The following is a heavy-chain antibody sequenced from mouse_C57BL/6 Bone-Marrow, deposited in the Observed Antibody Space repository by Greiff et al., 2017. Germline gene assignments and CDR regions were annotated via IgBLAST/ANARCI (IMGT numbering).Heavy chain of an antibody. V-gene: IGHV3-6*01. CDR2: ISYDGSN. CDR3: ARDAMDY. J-gene: IGHJ4*01. CDR1: GYSITSGYY. Sequence: ESGPGLVKPSQSLSLTCSVTGYSITSGYYWNWIRQFPGNKLEWMGYISYDGSNNYNPSLKNRISIPRDTSKNQFFLKLNSVTTEDTATYYCARDAMDYWGQGTSVTVAS.